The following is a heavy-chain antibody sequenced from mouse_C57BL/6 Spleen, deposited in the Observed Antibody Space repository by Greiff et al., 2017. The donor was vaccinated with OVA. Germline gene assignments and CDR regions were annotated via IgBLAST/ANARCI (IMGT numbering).Heavy chain of an antibody. Sequence: QVQVQQPGTELVKPGASVKLSCKASGYTFTSYWMNWVKQRPGQGLEWIGNINPSNGGTNYNEKFKSKATLTVDKSSSTAYMQLSSLTSEDSAVDYGARPDSYGGSGFAYWGQGTLVTVSA. V-gene: IGHV1-53*01. CDR1: GYTFTSYW. D-gene: IGHD1-1*01. CDR2: INPSNGGT. J-gene: IGHJ3*01. CDR3: ARPDSYGGSGFAY.